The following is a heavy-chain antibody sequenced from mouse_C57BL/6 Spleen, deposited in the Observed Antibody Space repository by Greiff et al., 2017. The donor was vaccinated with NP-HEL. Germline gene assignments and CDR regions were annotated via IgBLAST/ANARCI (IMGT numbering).Heavy chain of an antibody. CDR3: ARSGGTLLWSNLGAMDY. CDR2: IDPSDSYT. V-gene: IGHV1-69*01. Sequence: QVQLQQPGAELVMPGASVKLSCKASGYTFTSYWMHWVKQRPGQGLEWIGEIDPSDSYTNYNQKFKGKSTLTVDKSSSTAYMQLSSLTSEDSAVYYCARSGGTLLWSNLGAMDYWGQGTSVTVSS. D-gene: IGHD1-1*02. J-gene: IGHJ4*01. CDR1: GYTFTSYW.